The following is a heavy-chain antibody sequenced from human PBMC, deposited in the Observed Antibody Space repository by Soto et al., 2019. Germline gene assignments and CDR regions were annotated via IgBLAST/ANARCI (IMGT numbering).Heavy chain of an antibody. Sequence: GGSLRLSCAASGFTFSSYWMSWVRQAPGKGLEWVANIKQDGSEKYYVDSVKGRFTISRDNAKNSLYLQMNSLRAEDTAVYYCARDLKGEDYDFWSGPDNYYYYMDVWGKGTTVTVSS. CDR2: IKQDGSEK. J-gene: IGHJ6*03. CDR3: ARDLKGEDYDFWSGPDNYYYYMDV. D-gene: IGHD3-3*01. V-gene: IGHV3-7*01. CDR1: GFTFSSYW.